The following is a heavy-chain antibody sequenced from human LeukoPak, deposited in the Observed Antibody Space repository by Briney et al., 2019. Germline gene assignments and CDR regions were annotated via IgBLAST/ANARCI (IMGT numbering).Heavy chain of an antibody. CDR3: AIETRGYYFDY. J-gene: IGHJ4*02. Sequence: PSETLSLTCTVSGGSISSYYWSWIRQPPGKGLEWIGYIYYSGSTNYNPSLKSRVTISVDTSKNQFSLKLSSVTAADTAVYYCAIETRGYYFDYWGQGTLVTVSS. V-gene: IGHV4-59*01. D-gene: IGHD3-10*01. CDR2: IYYSGST. CDR1: GGSISSYY.